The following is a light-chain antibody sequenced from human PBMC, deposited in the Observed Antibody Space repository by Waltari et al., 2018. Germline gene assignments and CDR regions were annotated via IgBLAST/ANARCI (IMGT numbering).Light chain of an antibody. CDR3: QQFGVSPLYS. CDR1: QSVSDY. J-gene: IGKJ2*03. Sequence: EVVLTQSPGTLSLSPGERATLSCRASQSVSDYLAWYQHRPGHPPRLLIYGASTRATGISDRFSGSGSGTDFTLTITSLGPEDSAVYYCQQFGVSPLYSFGQGTRLEI. CDR2: GAS. V-gene: IGKV3-20*01.